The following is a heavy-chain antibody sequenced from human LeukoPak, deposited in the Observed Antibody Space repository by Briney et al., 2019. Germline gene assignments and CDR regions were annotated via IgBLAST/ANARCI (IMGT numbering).Heavy chain of an antibody. V-gene: IGHV4-31*03. Sequence: SQTLSLTCTVSGGSISSGGYYWSWIRQHPGKGLEWIGYIYYSGSTYYNPSLKSRVTISVDTSKNQFSLKLSSVTAADTAVYYCARLDSSGYQTWFKFWGQGTLVTVSS. D-gene: IGHD3-22*01. CDR2: IYYSGST. CDR1: GGSISSGGYY. CDR3: ARLDSSGYQTWFKF. J-gene: IGHJ4*02.